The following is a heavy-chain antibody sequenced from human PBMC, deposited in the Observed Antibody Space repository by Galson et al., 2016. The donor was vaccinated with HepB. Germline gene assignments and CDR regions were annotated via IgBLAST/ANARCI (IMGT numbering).Heavy chain of an antibody. D-gene: IGHD3-22*01. V-gene: IGHV5-51*01. CDR1: GYTFTTYW. J-gene: IGHJ3*02. CDR3: ARRTHSDSSAYPFDI. CDR2: IYPGDSDT. Sequence: QSGAEVKKPGESLKISCTGSGYTFTTYWIGWVRQRPGKGLEWMGLIYPGDSDTRYSPSFQGQGQFTMSADKSISTAYLQWSSLKASDTAMYFCARRTHSDSSAYPFDIWGQGTMVTVSS.